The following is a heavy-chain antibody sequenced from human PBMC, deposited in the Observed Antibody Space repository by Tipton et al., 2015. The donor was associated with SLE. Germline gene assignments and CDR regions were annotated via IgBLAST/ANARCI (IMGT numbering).Heavy chain of an antibody. D-gene: IGHD4-17*01. V-gene: IGHV4-34*01. J-gene: IGHJ5*02. CDR2: IYYSGRT. CDR3: ARQGAAVTMSGWFDP. CDR1: DESLSGYY. Sequence: TLSLTCAVHDESLSGYYWGWSRQIPGKGLEWIGSIYYSGRTYYNPSLKSRVTVSVDTSKNQFSLNLKSVTAADTAVYYCARQGAAVTMSGWFDPWGQGTLVTVSS.